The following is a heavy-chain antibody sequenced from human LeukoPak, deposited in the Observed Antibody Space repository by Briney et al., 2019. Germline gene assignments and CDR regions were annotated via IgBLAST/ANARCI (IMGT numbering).Heavy chain of an antibody. CDR2: IYSGGTT. J-gene: IGHJ4*02. CDR3: ARRAGGYSHPYDY. V-gene: IGHV3-53*01. D-gene: IGHD4-23*01. Sequence: GGTLRLSCAVSGFTVSGNYMSWVRQAPGKGLEWVSLIYSGGTTYYADSVKGRFTISRDNSKNTLYLQMNSLRAEDTAVYYCARRAGGYSHPYDYWGQGILVTVSS. CDR1: GFTVSGNY.